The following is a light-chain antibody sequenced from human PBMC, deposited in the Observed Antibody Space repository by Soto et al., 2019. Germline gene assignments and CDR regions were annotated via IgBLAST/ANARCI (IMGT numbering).Light chain of an antibody. CDR3: RSYAGTPYV. Sequence: QSALTQPRSVSASPGQSVTISCTGTRSDVGGYNYVSWYQHHPGKAPKLMIYGVSARPSGVPDRFSGSKSGNTASLTISGLQAEDEADYYCRSYAGTPYVFGTGTKVTVL. J-gene: IGLJ1*01. CDR2: GVS. CDR1: RSDVGGYNY. V-gene: IGLV2-11*01.